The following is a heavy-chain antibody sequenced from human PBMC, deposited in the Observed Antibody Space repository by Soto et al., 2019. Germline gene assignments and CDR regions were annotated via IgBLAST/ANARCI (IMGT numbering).Heavy chain of an antibody. CDR3: ARDNGWNYNWFDP. CDR1: GFTFSSYW. Sequence: LRLSCAASGFTFSSYWMSWVRQAPGKGLEWVANIKQDGSEKYYVDSVKGRFTISRDNAKNSLYLQMNSLRAEDTAVYYCARDNGWNYNWFDPWGQGTLVTVSS. J-gene: IGHJ5*02. V-gene: IGHV3-7*01. D-gene: IGHD1-7*01. CDR2: IKQDGSEK.